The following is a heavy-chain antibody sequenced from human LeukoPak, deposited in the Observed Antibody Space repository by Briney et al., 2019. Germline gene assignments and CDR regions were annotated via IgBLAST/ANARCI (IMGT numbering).Heavy chain of an antibody. Sequence: PSETLSLTCTVPGGSINGYFWTWIRQPPGKGLEWSGYISDSGSTNYNPYLKSRVTLSVDSSNTEFSLRLNSVTAADTAVYYCARVFRGAVTSNWFDPWGQGTPVTVSS. V-gene: IGHV4-59*01. CDR1: GGSINGYF. D-gene: IGHD4-17*01. CDR3: ARVFRGAVTSNWFDP. CDR2: ISDSGST. J-gene: IGHJ5*02.